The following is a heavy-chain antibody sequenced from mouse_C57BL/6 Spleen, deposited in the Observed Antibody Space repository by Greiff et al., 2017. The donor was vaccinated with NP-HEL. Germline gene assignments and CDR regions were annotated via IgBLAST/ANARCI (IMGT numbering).Heavy chain of an antibody. CDR2: INPGSGGS. V-gene: IGHV1-54*01. D-gene: IGHD2-3*01. CDR1: GYAFTNYL. CDR3: ARSWLLRFAY. Sequence: QVQLQQSGAELVRPGTSVKVSCKASGYAFTNYLIEWVKQRPGQGLEWIGVINPGSGGSNYNEKFKGKATLTADKSSSTAYMQLSSLTSEDSAVYVCARSWLLRFAYWGQGTLVTVSA. J-gene: IGHJ3*01.